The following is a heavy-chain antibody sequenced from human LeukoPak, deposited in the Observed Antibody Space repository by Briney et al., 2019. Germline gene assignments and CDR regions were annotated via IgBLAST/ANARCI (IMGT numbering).Heavy chain of an antibody. D-gene: IGHD6-19*01. CDR1: GGSIRSYY. V-gene: IGHV4-59*08. J-gene: IGHJ4*02. Sequence: PSETLSLTCTVSGGSIRSYYWSWLRQPPGKGLEWIGCFFFGGSTDYNPSLQSRVTISVDTSKNQLSLRVSSVTASDTAVYYCARRRYISGQIDYWGQGTLVTVSS. CDR3: ARRRYISGQIDY. CDR2: FFFGGST.